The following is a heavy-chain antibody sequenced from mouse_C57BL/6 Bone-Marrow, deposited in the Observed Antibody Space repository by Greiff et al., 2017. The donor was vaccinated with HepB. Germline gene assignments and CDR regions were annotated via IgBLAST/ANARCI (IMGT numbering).Heavy chain of an antibody. D-gene: IGHD1-1*01. J-gene: IGHJ1*03. CDR3: ARWVLLRYRYFDV. Sequence: EVQLQQSGPVLVKPGASVKMSCKASGYTFTDYYMNWVKQSHGKSLEWIGVINPYNGGTSYNKKFKGKATLTVDKSSSTAYMELNSLTSEDSAVYYCARWVLLRYRYFDVWGTGTTVTVSS. CDR2: INPYNGGT. CDR1: GYTFTDYY. V-gene: IGHV1-19*01.